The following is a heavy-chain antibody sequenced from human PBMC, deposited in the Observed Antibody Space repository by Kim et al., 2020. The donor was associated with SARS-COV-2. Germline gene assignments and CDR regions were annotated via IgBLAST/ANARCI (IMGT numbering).Heavy chain of an antibody. CDR3: ARDAPDYYGSGSYYNGNWFDP. Sequence: SETLSLTCTVSGGSISSYYWSWIRQPPGKGLEWIGYIYYSGSTNYNPSLKSRVTISLDTSKNQFSLKLSSVTAADTAVYYCARDAPDYYGSGSYYNGNWFDPWGQGTLVTVSS. V-gene: IGHV4-59*01. CDR2: IYYSGST. J-gene: IGHJ5*02. D-gene: IGHD3-10*01. CDR1: GGSISSYY.